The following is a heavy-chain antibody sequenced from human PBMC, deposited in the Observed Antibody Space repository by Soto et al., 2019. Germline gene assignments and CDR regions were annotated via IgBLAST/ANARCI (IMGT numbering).Heavy chain of an antibody. CDR2: INPSGGT. D-gene: IGHD2-15*01. V-gene: IGHV1-46*01. CDR3: ARVYCSGGSCYGIYY. Sequence: QVQLVQSGAEVKKPGASVKISCKASGDTFTSYYMHWVRQAPGQGLEWMGIINPSGGTSYAQKCQGRVTMTRDTSTSTVYMELSSLRSEDTAVYYCARVYCSGGSCYGIYYWGQGTLVTVSS. J-gene: IGHJ4*02. CDR1: GDTFTSYY.